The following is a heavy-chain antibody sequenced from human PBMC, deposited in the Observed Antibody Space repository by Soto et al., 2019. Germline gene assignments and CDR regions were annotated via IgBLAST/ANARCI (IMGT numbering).Heavy chain of an antibody. CDR2: IWYDGSNK. D-gene: IGHD4-17*01. V-gene: IGHV3-33*06. CDR1: GFTFSSYG. J-gene: IGHJ4*02. Sequence: GGSLRLSCAASGFTFSSYGMHWVRQAPGKGLEWVAVIWYDGSNKYYADSVKGRFTISRDNSKNTLYLQMNSLRAEDTAVYYCAKDLRYGDYAEVGYFDYWGQGTLVTVSS. CDR3: AKDLRYGDYAEVGYFDY.